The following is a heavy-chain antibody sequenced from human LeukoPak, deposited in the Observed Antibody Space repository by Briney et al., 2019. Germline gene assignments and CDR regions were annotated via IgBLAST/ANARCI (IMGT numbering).Heavy chain of an antibody. CDR2: IKSKTDGGTT. J-gene: IGHJ4*02. CDR3: TTDFTTVNTIAREVNDYFDY. CDR1: GFTFSNAW. V-gene: IGHV3-15*07. Sequence: GGSLRLSCAASGFTFSNAWMNWVRQAPGKGLEWVSRIKSKTDGGTTAYAAPGKGRFTNSRDDTSNMLYLKMNSLKTQYLEVYYCTTDFTTVNTIAREVNDYFDYCGQGTLVTVSS. D-gene: IGHD3-10*01.